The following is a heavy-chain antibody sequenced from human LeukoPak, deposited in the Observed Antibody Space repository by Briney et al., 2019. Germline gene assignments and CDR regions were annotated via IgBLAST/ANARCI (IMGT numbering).Heavy chain of an antibody. CDR2: ISGSGGST. CDR1: GFTFSSYA. Sequence: GGSLRLSCAASGFTFSSYAVSWVRQAPGKGLEWVSAISGSGGSTYYADSVRGRFTISRDNSKNTLYLQMNSPRAEDTAVYYCAKGGPYCSGTSCYATVNYWGQGTLVTVSS. D-gene: IGHD2-2*01. CDR3: AKGGPYCSGTSCYATVNY. V-gene: IGHV3-23*01. J-gene: IGHJ4*02.